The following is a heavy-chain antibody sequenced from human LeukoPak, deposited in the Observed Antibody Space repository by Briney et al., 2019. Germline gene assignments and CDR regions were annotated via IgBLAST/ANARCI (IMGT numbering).Heavy chain of an antibody. J-gene: IGHJ5*02. V-gene: IGHV4-34*01. CDR2: INHSGST. D-gene: IGHD4-23*01. CDR1: GGSFSGYY. CDR3: ASLRRWESPHHSGPKNWFDP. Sequence: SETLSLTCAVYGGSFSGYYWSWIRQPPGKGLEWIGEINHSGSTNYNPSLKSRVTISVDTSKNQFSLKLSSVTAADTAVYYCASLRRWESPHHSGPKNWFDPWGQGTLVTVSS.